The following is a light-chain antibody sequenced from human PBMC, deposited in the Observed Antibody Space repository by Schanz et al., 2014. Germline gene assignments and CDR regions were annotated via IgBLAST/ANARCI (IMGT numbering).Light chain of an antibody. CDR2: AAS. CDR1: QSISSF. J-gene: IGKJ1*01. CDR3: QQTDTTPLK. V-gene: IGKV1-39*01. Sequence: DIQMTQSPSSLSASVGDRVTITCRARQSISSFLNWYQQKPGKAPKLLIYAASSLQSAVPSRFIGSGSGTDFTLTISSLQPEDFATYYCQQTDTTPLKFGQGTKVEIK.